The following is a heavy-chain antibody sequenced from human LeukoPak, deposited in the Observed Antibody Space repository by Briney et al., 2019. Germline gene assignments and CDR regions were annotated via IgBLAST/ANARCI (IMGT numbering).Heavy chain of an antibody. Sequence: ASVKVSCKASGFTFTSSAVQWVRQARGQRLEWIGWTVAGSGNTNYAQKFQERVTITRDMSTSTAYMELSSLRSEDTAVYYCAAPSYYYDSGGRAFDIWGQGTMVTVSS. CDR1: GFTFTSSA. CDR3: AAPSYYYDSGGRAFDI. V-gene: IGHV1-58*01. D-gene: IGHD3-22*01. J-gene: IGHJ3*02. CDR2: TVAGSGNT.